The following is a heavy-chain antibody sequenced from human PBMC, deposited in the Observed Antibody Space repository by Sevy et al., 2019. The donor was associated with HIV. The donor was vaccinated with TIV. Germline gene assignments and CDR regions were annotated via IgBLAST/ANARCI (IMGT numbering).Heavy chain of an antibody. CDR2: IYHSGNT. D-gene: IGHD4-17*01. Sequence: SETLSLTCAVSGASISSGVYSWNWIRQPPGMGLEWIGYIYHSGNTYYNPSLKSRVTISVDRSNNQFSLKMRSVTAADTAVYYCARDGGTMTTPGCLDFWGQGIMVTVSS. V-gene: IGHV4-30-2*01. CDR1: GASISSGVYS. CDR3: ARDGGTMTTPGCLDF. J-gene: IGHJ3*01.